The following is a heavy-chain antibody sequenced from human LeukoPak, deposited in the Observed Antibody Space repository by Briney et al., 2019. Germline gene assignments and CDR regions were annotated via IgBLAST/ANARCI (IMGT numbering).Heavy chain of an antibody. CDR3: ARDRALVSMVRGVMGYFYYYMDV. J-gene: IGHJ6*03. CDR2: ISGSAGST. Sequence: GGSLRLSCAASGFPLSDYWMSWVRQAPGKGLEWVSTISGSAGSTYYADSVKGRFTISRDNSNNTLYLQMNRLRAEDTAVYYCARDRALVSMVRGVMGYFYYYMDVWGKGTTVTIS. V-gene: IGHV3-23*01. D-gene: IGHD3-10*01. CDR1: GFPLSDYW.